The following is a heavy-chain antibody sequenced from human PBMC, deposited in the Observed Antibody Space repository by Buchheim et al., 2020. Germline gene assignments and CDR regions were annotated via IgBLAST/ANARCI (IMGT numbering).Heavy chain of an antibody. CDR1: GFSFSSFG. Sequence: VQLVESGGGVVQPGRSLRLSCVASGFSFSSFGMHWVRQAPGKGLEWVSHITSSSSSTMYYADSVKGRFTISRDNAKNSIYLQMNSLRDEDTAVYYCARWGRTGTTPNYYYGMDVWGQGTT. CDR3: ARWGRTGTTPNYYYGMDV. D-gene: IGHD1-7*01. CDR2: ITSSSSSTM. J-gene: IGHJ6*02. V-gene: IGHV3-48*02.